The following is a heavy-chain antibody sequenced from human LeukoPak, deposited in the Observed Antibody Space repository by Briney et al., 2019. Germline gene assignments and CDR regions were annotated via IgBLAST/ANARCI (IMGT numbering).Heavy chain of an antibody. CDR2: INPNSGGT. Sequence: PGASVKVSCKASGYTFTGYYMHWVRQAPGQGLEWMGWINPNSGGTNYAQKFQGRVTMTRDTSISTAYMELSRLRSDDTAVYYCAREPNGDYFPYYMDVWGKGTTVTISS. J-gene: IGHJ6*03. CDR3: AREPNGDYFPYYMDV. CDR1: GYTFTGYY. D-gene: IGHD4-17*01. V-gene: IGHV1-2*02.